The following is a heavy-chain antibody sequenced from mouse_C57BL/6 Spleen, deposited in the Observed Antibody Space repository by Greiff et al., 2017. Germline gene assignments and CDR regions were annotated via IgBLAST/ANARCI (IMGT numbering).Heavy chain of an antibody. CDR3: ARGRYYAMDY. V-gene: IGHV2-9-1*01. CDR2: IWTGGGT. Sequence: VMLVESGPGLVAPSQSLSITCPVSGFSLTSYAISWVRQPPGKGLEWLGVIWTGGGTNYNSAVKSRLSISKDNSKSQVFLKMNRLQTDDTARYYCARGRYYAMDYWGQGTSVTVSS. J-gene: IGHJ4*01. CDR1: GFSLTSYA.